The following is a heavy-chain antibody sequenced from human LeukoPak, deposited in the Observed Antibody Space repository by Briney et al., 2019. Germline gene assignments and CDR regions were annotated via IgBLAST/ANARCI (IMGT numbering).Heavy chain of an antibody. CDR1: GGSISSSSYY. V-gene: IGHV4-39*01. Sequence: SETLSLTCTVSGGSISSSSYYWGWIRQPPGKGLEWIGSIYYSGSTYYNPSLKRRVTISVDTSKNQFSLKLSSVTAADTAVYYCARRSRDYDILTGYFENNWFDPWGQGTLVTVSS. D-gene: IGHD3-9*01. CDR3: ARRSRDYDILTGYFENNWFDP. CDR2: IYYSGST. J-gene: IGHJ5*02.